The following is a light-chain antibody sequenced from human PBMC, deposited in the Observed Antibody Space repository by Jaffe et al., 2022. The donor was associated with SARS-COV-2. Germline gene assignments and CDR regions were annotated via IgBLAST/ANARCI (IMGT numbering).Light chain of an antibody. CDR1: QSIGSW. CDR3: QHYNTYPWT. J-gene: IGKJ1*01. V-gene: IGKV1-5*03. CDR2: KAS. Sequence: DIQMTQSPSTLSASVGDRVTITCRASQSIGSWLAWYQQKPGKAPKLLIYKASSLESGVPSRFSGSGSGTEFTLTISSLQPDDFATYFCQHYNTYPWTFGQGTKVEIK.